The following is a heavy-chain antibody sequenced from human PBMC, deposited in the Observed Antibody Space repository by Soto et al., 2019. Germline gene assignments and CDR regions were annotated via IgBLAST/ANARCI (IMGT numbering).Heavy chain of an antibody. CDR1: GYSFTSYW. CDR2: IDPSDSYT. V-gene: IGHV5-10-1*01. D-gene: IGHD3-22*01. Sequence: GESLKISCKVSGYSFTSYWISWLRQMPGKGLEWMGRIDPSDSYTNYSPSFQGHVTISADKSISTAYLQWSSLKASDTAMYYCARRRYYDSSGYTDNYYYYGMEVWGQGTTVNVS. CDR3: ARRRYYDSSGYTDNYYYYGMEV. J-gene: IGHJ6*02.